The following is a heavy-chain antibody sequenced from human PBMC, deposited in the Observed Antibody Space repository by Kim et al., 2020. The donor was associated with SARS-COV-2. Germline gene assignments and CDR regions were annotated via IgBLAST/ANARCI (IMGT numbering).Heavy chain of an antibody. J-gene: IGHJ4*02. Sequence: YHADSVKGRFTISRDNSKNTLYLQMNSLRAEDTAVYYCAKQYGSGSHFDYWGQGTLVTVSS. D-gene: IGHD3-10*01. V-gene: IGHV3-30*02. CDR3: AKQYGSGSHFDY.